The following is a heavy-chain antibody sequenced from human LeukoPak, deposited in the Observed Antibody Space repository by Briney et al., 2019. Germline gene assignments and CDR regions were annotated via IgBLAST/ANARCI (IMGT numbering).Heavy chain of an antibody. CDR1: GYSVSSNSAA. CDR2: TYYRSKWYN. Sequence: SQTLSLTFAISGYSVSSNSAAWNWIRQSPSRDLEWLGRTYYRSKWYNDYAVSVKSRITINPDTSKNQFSLQLNSVTREDTAVCYCARVATMVGNWFDPWGQGTLVTVSS. J-gene: IGHJ5*02. V-gene: IGHV6-1*01. D-gene: IGHD5-12*01. CDR3: ARVATMVGNWFDP.